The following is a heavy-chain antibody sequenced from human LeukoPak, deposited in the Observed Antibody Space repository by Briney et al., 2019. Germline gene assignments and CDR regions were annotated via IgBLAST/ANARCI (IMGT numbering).Heavy chain of an antibody. D-gene: IGHD2-2*02. V-gene: IGHV4-39*01. CDR2: IYYSGTT. CDR1: GGSISSRSYY. CDR3: ARHGKVDPTAIGY. Sequence: SETLSLICTASGGSISSRSYYWGWIRQPPGKGLEWIGSIYYSGTTYYKPSLKSRVTISVDTSKNQFSLRLASVTAADTAVYYCARHGKVDPTAIGYWGQGTLVTVSS. J-gene: IGHJ4*02.